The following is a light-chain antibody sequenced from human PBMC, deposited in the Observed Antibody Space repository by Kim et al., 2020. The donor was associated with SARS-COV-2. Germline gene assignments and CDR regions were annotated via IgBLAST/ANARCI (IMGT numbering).Light chain of an antibody. CDR1: SIGSKS. CDR2: YDS. V-gene: IGLV3-21*04. J-gene: IGLJ2*01. CDR3: QVWDSSSDHRVV. Sequence: PGKTDRVSCGGNSIGSKSVHWYQQKAGQAPVLVIYYDSDRPPGIPERFSGSSSGNTATLTISRVEAGDEADYYCQVWDSSSDHRVVFGGGTQLTVL.